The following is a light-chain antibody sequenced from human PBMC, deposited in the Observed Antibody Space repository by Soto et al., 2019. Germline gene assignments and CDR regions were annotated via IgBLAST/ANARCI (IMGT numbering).Light chain of an antibody. CDR1: SSNIGSNY. V-gene: IGLV1-47*02. CDR3: AAWDDSLSGYV. CDR2: SNN. J-gene: IGLJ1*01. Sequence: QSVLTQPPSASGTPGQRVTISCSGSSSNIGSNYVFWYQQLPGTAPTLLIYSNNQRPSGVPDRFSASKSGTSASLAISGLRSEDEADYCCAAWDDSLSGYVFATGTKVTLL.